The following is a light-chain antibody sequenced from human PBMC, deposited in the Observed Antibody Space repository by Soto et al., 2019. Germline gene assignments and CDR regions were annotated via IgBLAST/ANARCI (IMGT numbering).Light chain of an antibody. CDR3: QQYDNWPPCT. V-gene: IGKV3-15*01. CDR1: LSVSRF. CDR2: DSS. Sequence: EIVMTQSPATLSVSPGERVTLSCRASLSVSRFLAWYQQSPGQAPRLLIYDSSTRATGVPARLSGSGSGTEFSLTISSLQSEDFAVYYCQQYDNWPPCTFGQGAKLEVK. J-gene: IGKJ2*02.